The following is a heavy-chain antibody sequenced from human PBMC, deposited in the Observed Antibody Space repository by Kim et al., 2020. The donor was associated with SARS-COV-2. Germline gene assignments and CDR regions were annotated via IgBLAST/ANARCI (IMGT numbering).Heavy chain of an antibody. CDR1: GFTFTSYA. Sequence: GGSLRLSCAASGFTFTSYAMSWVRQAPGKGLEWVSAISAGGSGTYYADSVKGRFTISRDNSKNTLYLQMNSLRAEDTAVYYCAKAYSSRPIVDFWGQGTLVTVSS. V-gene: IGHV3-23*01. J-gene: IGHJ4*02. CDR3: AKAYSSRPIVDF. CDR2: ISAGGSGT. D-gene: IGHD3-22*01.